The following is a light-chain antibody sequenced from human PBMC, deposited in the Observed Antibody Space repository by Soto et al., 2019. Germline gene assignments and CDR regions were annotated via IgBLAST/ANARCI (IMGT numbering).Light chain of an antibody. CDR1: QSISSNF. Sequence: IVLTQSPGTLSLSPAEGATLSCRSSQSISSNFLAWYQQKRGQAPRLLIHGASNRATGIPDRFSGSGSGTDCTLTITRLEPEDFAVYYCQQYGGSTRTFGQGTKVDIK. CDR3: QQYGGSTRT. V-gene: IGKV3-20*01. J-gene: IGKJ1*01. CDR2: GAS.